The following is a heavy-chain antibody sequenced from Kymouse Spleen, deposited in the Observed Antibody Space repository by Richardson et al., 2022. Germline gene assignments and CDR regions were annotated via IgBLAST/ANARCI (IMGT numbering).Heavy chain of an antibody. D-gene: IGHD1-20*01,IGHD1-7*01. J-gene: IGHJ6*02. CDR1: GGSISSSSYY. CDR2: IYYSGST. CDR3: ARYNWNQHGMDV. Sequence: QLQLQESGPGLVKPSETLSLTCTVSGGSISSSSYYWGWIRQPPGKGLEWIGSIYYSGSTYYNPSLKSRVTISVDTSKNQFSLKLSSVTAADTAVYYCARYNWNQHGMDVWGQGTTVTVSS. V-gene: IGHV4-39*01.